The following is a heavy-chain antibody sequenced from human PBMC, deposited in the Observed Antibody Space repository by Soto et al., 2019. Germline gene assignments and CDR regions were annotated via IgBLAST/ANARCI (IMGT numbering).Heavy chain of an antibody. Sequence: GESLKISCKGSGYIFTNYWIAWVRQMPGKGLEWMGNIHPGDSDTRYTPSPHGQVTISVDRSNSTAYLQWSSLEASDTAIYYCVRQGLNRMSPVPATSDYWGQGTQVTVSS. D-gene: IGHD2-15*01. J-gene: IGHJ4*02. CDR1: GYIFTNYW. V-gene: IGHV5-51*01. CDR3: VRQGLNRMSPVPATSDY. CDR2: IHPGDSDT.